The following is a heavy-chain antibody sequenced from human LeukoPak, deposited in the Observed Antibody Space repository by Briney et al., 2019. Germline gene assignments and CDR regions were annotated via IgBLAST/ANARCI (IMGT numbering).Heavy chain of an antibody. CDR3: AKDLAYSSSWYPGPPLGGMDV. CDR2: ISGSGGST. CDR1: GFTFGSYA. V-gene: IGHV3-23*01. Sequence: GGSLRLSCAASGFTFGSYAMSWVRQAPGKGLEWVSAISGSGGSTYYADSVKGRFTISRDNSKNTLYLQMNSLRAEDTAVYYCAKDLAYSSSWYPGPPLGGMDVWGQGTTVTVSS. J-gene: IGHJ6*02. D-gene: IGHD6-13*01.